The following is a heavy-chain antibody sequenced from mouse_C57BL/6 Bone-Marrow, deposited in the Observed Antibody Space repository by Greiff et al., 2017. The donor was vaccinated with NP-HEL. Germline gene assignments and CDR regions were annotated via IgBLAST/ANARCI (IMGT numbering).Heavy chain of an antibody. CDR2: ISNGGGCT. J-gene: IGHJ4*01. CDR1: GFTFSDYY. Sequence: EVQLVESGGGLVQPGGSLKLSCAASGFTFSDYYMYWVRQTPEKRLEWVAYISNGGGCTYYPDTVKGRFTISRDNAKNTLYLQMSRLKSEDTAMYYCARQGAYSWGQGTSVTVSS. CDR3: ARQGAYS. V-gene: IGHV5-12*01.